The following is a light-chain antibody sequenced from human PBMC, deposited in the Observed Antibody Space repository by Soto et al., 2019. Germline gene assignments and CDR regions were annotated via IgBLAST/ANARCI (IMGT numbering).Light chain of an antibody. J-gene: IGLJ1*01. V-gene: IGLV2-8*01. CDR3: SSYAGSDNPYV. Sequence: SAPSQPASACGSPGQSVSISCTGTIGDVGGYDYVSWYQQHPGKAPKLMIYEVTKRPLGVPDRFSGSKSGNTASLTVSGLQAEDEADYYCSSYAGSDNPYVFGTGTTVT. CDR1: IGDVGGYDY. CDR2: EVT.